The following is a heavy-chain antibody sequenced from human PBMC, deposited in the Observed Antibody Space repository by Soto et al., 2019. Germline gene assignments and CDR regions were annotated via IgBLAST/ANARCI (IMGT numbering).Heavy chain of an antibody. V-gene: IGHV1-46*01. CDR2: INPNGGST. J-gene: IGHJ6*02. D-gene: IGHD3-3*01. CDR3: ARDAWFSALRIPSGLDV. Sequence: ASVKVSCKASGYTFSNYYIHWVRQAPGQGLEWMGIINPNGGSTTYAQKFQGRVTMTRDTSTSTVYMELSSLTSEDTALYYCARDAWFSALRIPSGLDVWGQGTTVTVSS. CDR1: GYTFSNYY.